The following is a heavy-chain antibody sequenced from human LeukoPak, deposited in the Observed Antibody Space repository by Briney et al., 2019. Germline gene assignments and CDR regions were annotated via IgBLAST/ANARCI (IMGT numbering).Heavy chain of an antibody. Sequence: ASVKVSCKASGYTFTSYDINWVRQATGQGLEWMGWMSPNSGNTGYAQKFQGRVTMTRNTSISTAYMELSSLRSEDTAVYYCARGLRSSGYYYHTDFDYWGQGTLVTVSS. CDR2: MSPNSGNT. D-gene: IGHD3-22*01. CDR3: ARGLRSSGYYYHTDFDY. J-gene: IGHJ4*02. CDR1: GYTFTSYD. V-gene: IGHV1-8*01.